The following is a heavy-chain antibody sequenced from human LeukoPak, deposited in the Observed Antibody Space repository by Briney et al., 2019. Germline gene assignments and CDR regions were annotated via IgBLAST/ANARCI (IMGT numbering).Heavy chain of an antibody. CDR3: AKDPYGSGSYYISLQYYFDY. J-gene: IGHJ4*02. CDR2: ISYDGSNK. Sequence: GGSLRLSCAASGITFSSYGMHWVRQAPGKGLEWVAVISYDGSNKYYADSVKGRFTISRDNSKNTLYLQMNSLRAEDTAVYYCAKDPYGSGSYYISLQYYFDYWGQGTLVTVSS. V-gene: IGHV3-30*18. CDR1: GITFSSYG. D-gene: IGHD3-10*01.